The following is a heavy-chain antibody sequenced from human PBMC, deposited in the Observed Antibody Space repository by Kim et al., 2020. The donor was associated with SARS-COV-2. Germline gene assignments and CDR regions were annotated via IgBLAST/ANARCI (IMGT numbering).Heavy chain of an antibody. J-gene: IGHJ4*02. CDR3: VSASSGSYPQFDY. Sequence: SETLSLTCTVSGVSISTYYWSWIRQTPGKGLEWIGYFYSRGTTNYNPSLKSRVTISVDTSKSQFSLRLSSVTAADTAVYSCVSASSGSYPQFDYWGQGA. CDR1: GVSISTYY. V-gene: IGHV4-59*08. D-gene: IGHD3-22*01. CDR2: FYSRGTT.